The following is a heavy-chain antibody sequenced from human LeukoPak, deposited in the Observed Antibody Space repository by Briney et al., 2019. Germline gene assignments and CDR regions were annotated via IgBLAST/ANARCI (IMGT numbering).Heavy chain of an antibody. V-gene: IGHV7-4-1*02. CDR1: GYTFTSYA. CDR2: ININTGNP. CDR3: ARDIFRGRWVYGYNPTFDY. D-gene: IGHD5-24*01. J-gene: IGHJ4*02. Sequence: ASVKVSCKASGYTFTSYAMNWVRQAPGQGLEWMGWININTGNPTYAQGFTGRFVFSLDTSVSTACLQISSLKAEDTAVYYCARDIFRGRWVYGYNPTFDYWGQGTLVTVSS.